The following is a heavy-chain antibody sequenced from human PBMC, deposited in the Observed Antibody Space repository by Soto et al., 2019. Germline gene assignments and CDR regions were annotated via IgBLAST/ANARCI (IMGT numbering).Heavy chain of an antibody. CDR3: VSLHYGDDES. Sequence: WGSLRLSCVGSGFTFSNYWIHWVRQAPGKGLVWVSRINTHGTTIDYADSVKGRFSISRDNAKNTAYLQMNSLRPEDTALYYCVSLHYGDDESWGQGRLVTVSS. J-gene: IGHJ4*02. V-gene: IGHV3-74*01. CDR1: GFTFSNYW. CDR2: INTHGTTI. D-gene: IGHD4-17*01.